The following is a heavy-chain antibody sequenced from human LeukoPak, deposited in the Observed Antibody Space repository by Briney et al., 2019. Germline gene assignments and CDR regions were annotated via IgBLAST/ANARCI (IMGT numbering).Heavy chain of an antibody. CDR3: ARIALAVAGTYDL. D-gene: IGHD6-19*01. CDR2: ISSSGSPV. Sequence: GGSLRLSCAASGFTFSSYEMHWVRQAPGKGLEWVSYISSSGSPVYYADSVKSRFTISRDNAKNSLYLQMNSLRAEDTAVYHCARIALAVAGTYDLWGQGTLVTVSS. J-gene: IGHJ5*02. V-gene: IGHV3-48*03. CDR1: GFTFSSYE.